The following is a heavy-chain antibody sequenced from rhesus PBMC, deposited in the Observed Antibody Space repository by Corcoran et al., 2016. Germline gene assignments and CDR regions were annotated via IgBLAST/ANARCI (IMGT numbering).Heavy chain of an antibody. J-gene: IGHJ4*01. D-gene: IGHD6-31*01. Sequence: QVQLQESGPGLVKPSETLSLTCAVSGYSISRGYGWSWIRQPPGQGRGWIGSIGGSIGSTTYNPSLKSRVTISKDTSKNQFSLKLSSVTAADTAVYYCARMAWGSGWYFVWSFDYWGQGVLVTVSS. CDR2: IGGSIGST. V-gene: IGHV4-127*01. CDR1: GYSISRGYG. CDR3: ARMAWGSGWYFVWSFDY.